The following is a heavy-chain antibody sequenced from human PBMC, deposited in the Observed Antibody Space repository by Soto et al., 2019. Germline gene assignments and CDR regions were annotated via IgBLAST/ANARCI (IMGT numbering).Heavy chain of an antibody. J-gene: IGHJ6*02. CDR2: MNPNSGNT. CDR3: ARWPDGYYYYGMAV. V-gene: IGHV1-8*01. CDR1: GYTFTNYD. Sequence: QVQLVQSGAEVKKPGASVKVSCKASGYTFTNYDINWVRQATGQGLEWMGWMNPNSGNTGYAQKFQGRVTMTRNTTISTAYMELSSLRSEDTAVYYCARWPDGYYYYGMAVWGQGTTVTVSS.